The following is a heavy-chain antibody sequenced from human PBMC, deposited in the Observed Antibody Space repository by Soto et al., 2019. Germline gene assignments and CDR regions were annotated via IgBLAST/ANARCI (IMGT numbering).Heavy chain of an antibody. J-gene: IGHJ4*02. Sequence: DVQLLESGGGLVQPGGSLRLSCAASGFRFGSFAMTWVRQAPGKGLEWVAAIDTNGGGTHYADSVKGRFTISRDNSKSTLYLQMNSLRAEDPAVYCCATDSPLTQNYQDLDYWGQGTLVTVSS. D-gene: IGHD2-15*01. CDR3: ATDSPLTQNYQDLDY. CDR2: IDTNGGGT. V-gene: IGHV3-23*01. CDR1: GFRFGSFA.